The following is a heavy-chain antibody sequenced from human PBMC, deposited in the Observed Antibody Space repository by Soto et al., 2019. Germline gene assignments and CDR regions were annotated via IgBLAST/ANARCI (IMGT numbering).Heavy chain of an antibody. CDR3: ARPRSGSYRLDYYGMDV. Sequence: PGESLKISCKGSGYSFASYWIAWVRQMPGHGLEWMGIIYPGDSDSRYSPSFQGQVTISADKSISTAYLQWNSLKASDTAIYYCARPRSGSYRLDYYGMDVWGQGTTVTVSS. CDR1: GYSFASYW. J-gene: IGHJ6*02. V-gene: IGHV5-51*01. CDR2: IYPGDSDS. D-gene: IGHD3-10*01.